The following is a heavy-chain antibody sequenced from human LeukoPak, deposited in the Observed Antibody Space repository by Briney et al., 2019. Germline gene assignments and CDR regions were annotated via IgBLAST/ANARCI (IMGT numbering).Heavy chain of an antibody. D-gene: IGHD6-13*01. CDR2: IWYDGSNK. CDR3: ARDGASASSSWYEGGYYFDY. Sequence: GRSLRLSCAASGFTFSSYGMLWVRQAPGKGLEWVAVIWYDGSNKYYADSVKGRFTISRDNSKNTLYLQMNSLRAEDTAVYYCARDGASASSSWYEGGYYFDYWGQGTLVTVSS. CDR1: GFTFSSYG. V-gene: IGHV3-33*01. J-gene: IGHJ4*02.